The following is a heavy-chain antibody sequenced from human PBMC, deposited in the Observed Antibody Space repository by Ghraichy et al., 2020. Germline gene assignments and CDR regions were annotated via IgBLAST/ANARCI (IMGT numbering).Heavy chain of an antibody. CDR2: IYSGGST. J-gene: IGHJ3*02. CDR1: GFTVSSNY. CDR3: ARDLGDYYDSSGYLLGTPGAFDI. D-gene: IGHD3-22*01. Sequence: GSLRLSCAASGFTVSSNYMSWVRQAPGKGLEWVSVIYSGGSTYYADSVKGRFTISRHNSKNTLYLQMNSLRAEDTAVYYCARDLGDYYDSSGYLLGTPGAFDIWGQGTMVTVSS. V-gene: IGHV3-53*04.